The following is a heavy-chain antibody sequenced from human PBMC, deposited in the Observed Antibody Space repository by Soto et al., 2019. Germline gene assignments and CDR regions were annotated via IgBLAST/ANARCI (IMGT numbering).Heavy chain of an antibody. Sequence: SGPTLVNPTHTLTLTCTFSGFSLSTSGMCVSWIRQPPGKALEWLARIDWDDDKYYSTSLKTRLTISKDTSKNQVVLTMTNMDPVDTATYYCARSINIVATMQFGPWGQGTLVTVSS. J-gene: IGHJ5*02. CDR2: IDWDDDK. V-gene: IGHV2-70*11. CDR1: GFSLSTSGMC. D-gene: IGHD5-12*01. CDR3: ARSINIVATMQFGP.